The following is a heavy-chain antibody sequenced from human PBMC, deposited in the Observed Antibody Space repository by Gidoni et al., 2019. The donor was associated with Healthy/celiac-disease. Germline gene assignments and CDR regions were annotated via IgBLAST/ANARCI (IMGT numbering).Heavy chain of an antibody. J-gene: IGHJ2*01. D-gene: IGHD6-6*01. CDR3: AKARHISSSWYFDL. V-gene: IGHV3-43*02. Sequence: EVQLVESGGGVVQPGGSLRRSCAAAGVTFDAYAMHCVRQDPGKGLELVSLISGDGGSTYYAASVKRRFTISRDNINTSLYLQLNSLRTEDTALYYCAKARHISSSWYFDLWGRGTLVTVSS. CDR1: GVTFDAYA. CDR2: ISGDGGST.